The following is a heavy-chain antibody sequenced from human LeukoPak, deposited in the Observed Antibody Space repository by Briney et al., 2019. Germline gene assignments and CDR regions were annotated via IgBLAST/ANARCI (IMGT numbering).Heavy chain of an antibody. CDR2: IYHSGST. D-gene: IGHD2-15*01. V-gene: IGHV4-38-2*02. J-gene: IGHJ4*02. Sequence: PSETLSLTCTVSGYSISSGYYWGWIRQPPGKGLEWIGSIYHSGSTYYNPSLKSRVTISVDTSKNQFSLKLSSVTAADTAVYYCATYIFPIGSHAQKLIYYCSGGSCYSGYFDYWGQGTLVTVSS. CDR3: ATYIFPIGSHAQKLIYYCSGGSCYSGYFDY. CDR1: GYSISSGYY.